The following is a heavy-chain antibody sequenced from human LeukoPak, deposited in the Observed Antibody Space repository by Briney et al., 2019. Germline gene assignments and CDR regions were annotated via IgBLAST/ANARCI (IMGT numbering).Heavy chain of an antibody. CDR3: ATRLRYDSSGTFDY. CDR2: NNPNSGGT. D-gene: IGHD3-22*01. Sequence: ASVKVSCKASGYTFTGYYMHWVRQAPGQGLEWMGWNNPNSGGTNYTQKFQGRVTMTRDTSISTAYMELSRLRSDDTAVYYCATRLRYDSSGTFDYWGQGTLVTVSS. V-gene: IGHV1-2*02. CDR1: GYTFTGYY. J-gene: IGHJ4*02.